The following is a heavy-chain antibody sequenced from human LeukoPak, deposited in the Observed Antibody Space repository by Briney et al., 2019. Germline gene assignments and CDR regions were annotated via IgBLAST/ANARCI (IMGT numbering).Heavy chain of an antibody. J-gene: IGHJ4*02. V-gene: IGHV3-74*01. CDR1: GFTFSNYW. CDR3: TRAGGRYSYEH. CDR2: INTDGSTT. Sequence: GGSLRLSCAASGFTFSNYWMHWVRQAPGKGLVWVSRINTDGSTTTYADSVKGRFTISRDNDKNMLYLQMNSLRAKDTAVYYCTRAGGRYSYEHWGQGTLVTVSS. D-gene: IGHD5-18*01.